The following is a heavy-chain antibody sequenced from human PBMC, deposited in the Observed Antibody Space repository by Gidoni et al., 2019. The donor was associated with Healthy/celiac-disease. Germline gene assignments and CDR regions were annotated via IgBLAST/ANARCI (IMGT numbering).Heavy chain of an antibody. Sequence: EVQLVESGGGLVQPGGPLRLSCAASGFTFSSYVMHWVRQATGKGLEWVSAIGTAGDTYYPGSVKGRFTISRENAKNSLYLQMNSLRAGDTAVYYCARDKTGTNWFDPWGQGTLVTVSS. CDR2: IGTAGDT. J-gene: IGHJ5*02. D-gene: IGHD1-1*01. CDR1: GFTFSSYV. V-gene: IGHV3-13*01. CDR3: ARDKTGTNWFDP.